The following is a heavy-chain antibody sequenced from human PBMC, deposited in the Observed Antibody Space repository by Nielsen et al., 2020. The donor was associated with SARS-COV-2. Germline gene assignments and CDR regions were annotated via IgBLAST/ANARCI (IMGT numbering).Heavy chain of an antibody. D-gene: IGHD2-8*01. Sequence: GGSLRLSCAVSGVSFNTYPTSRIGLPLGLGLDQPAAISGIGGSTYYSDSVKGRFTISRDNSKNSLYLQMNSLRAEDTAVYYCAKDVPGDIVLMVYAMGHDAFDIWGQGTMVTVSS. V-gene: IGHV3-23*01. J-gene: IGHJ3*02. CDR3: AKDVPGDIVLMVYAMGHDAFDI. CDR2: ISGIGGST. CDR1: GVSFNTYP.